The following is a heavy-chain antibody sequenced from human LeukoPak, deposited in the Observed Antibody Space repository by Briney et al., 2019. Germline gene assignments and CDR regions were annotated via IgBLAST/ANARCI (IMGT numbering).Heavy chain of an antibody. D-gene: IGHD6-19*01. CDR2: ISARAGSA. CDR3: AKEGSGWFDGRYFDN. Sequence: GGSLRLSCAASEISFSTYAMSWVRQAPGRGLERVAGISARAGSAYYRDSLKGRLTISRDNSKNTLYLQMNDLRPEDTARYYCAKEGSGWFDGRYFDNWGQGTLLTVSS. V-gene: IGHV3-23*02. CDR1: EISFSTYA. J-gene: IGHJ4*02.